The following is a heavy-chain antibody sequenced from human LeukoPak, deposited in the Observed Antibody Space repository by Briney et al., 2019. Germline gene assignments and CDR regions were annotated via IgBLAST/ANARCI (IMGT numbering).Heavy chain of an antibody. J-gene: IGHJ3*02. CDR2: ISAGGDNT. Sequence: SGGSLRLSCVGSGFSFRSYGMGWVRQAPGKGLEWVSSISAGGDNTYYADSVKGRFTISRDNSKNTLFLQMNSLRAEDTAVYYCAKGRYYYDSSDAFDIWGQGTMVTVSS. CDR1: GFSFRSYG. V-gene: IGHV3-23*01. CDR3: AKGRYYYDSSDAFDI. D-gene: IGHD3-22*01.